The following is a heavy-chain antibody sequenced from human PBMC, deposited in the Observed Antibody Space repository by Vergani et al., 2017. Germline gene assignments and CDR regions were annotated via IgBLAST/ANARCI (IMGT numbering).Heavy chain of an antibody. CDR2: TWYDGNNK. J-gene: IGHJ5*02. Sequence: QVQLVESGGGVVQPGRSLRLSCAASGFTFNQYGMHWVRQAPGKGLEWVAVTWYDGNNKQYADPVKGRFTISRDTSKSTMYLQRNSLRDEDTGVYYCARDVRLLYNRFDPWGQGTLVTVSS. CDR3: ARDVRLLYNRFDP. D-gene: IGHD1-14*01. V-gene: IGHV3-33*01. CDR1: GFTFNQYG.